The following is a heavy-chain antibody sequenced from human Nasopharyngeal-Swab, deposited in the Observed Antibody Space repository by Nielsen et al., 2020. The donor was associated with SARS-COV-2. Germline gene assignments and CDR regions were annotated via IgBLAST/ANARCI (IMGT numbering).Heavy chain of an antibody. CDR2: ISYDGSNK. CDR3: AKLDMVRGVIITSYAFDI. Sequence: RQPPGKGLEWVAVISYDGSNKYYADSVKGRFTISRDNSKNTLYLQMTSLRAEDTAVYYCAKLDMVRGVIITSYAFDIWGQGTMVTVSS. J-gene: IGHJ3*02. V-gene: IGHV3-30*18. D-gene: IGHD3-10*01.